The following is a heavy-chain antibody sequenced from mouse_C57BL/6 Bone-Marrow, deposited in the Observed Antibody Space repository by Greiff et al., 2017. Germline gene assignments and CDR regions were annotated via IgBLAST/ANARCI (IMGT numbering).Heavy chain of an antibody. CDR1: GFNITDDY. J-gene: IGHJ3*01. V-gene: IGHV14-4*01. CDR2: IDPENGDT. Sequence: EVQLQQSGAELVRPGASVTLSCTASGFNITDDYMHWVQQRPEQGLEWIGWIDPENGDTEYASKFPGKATITADTSSNTAYLQLSSLTSEDPAVYYCTTAFYDYDHLTFAYWGQGTLVTVSA. D-gene: IGHD2-4*01. CDR3: TTAFYDYDHLTFAY.